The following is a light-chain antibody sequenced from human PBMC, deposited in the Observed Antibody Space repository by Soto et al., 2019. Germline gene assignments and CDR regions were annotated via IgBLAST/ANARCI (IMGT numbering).Light chain of an antibody. V-gene: IGKV1-33*01. CDR3: HQYGNSPLT. J-gene: IGKJ5*01. CDR1: QDISNY. CDR2: DAS. Sequence: DIQMTQSPSSLSASVGDRVTIACQASQDISNYLNWYQQKPGKAPKLLIYDASNLETGVPSRFSGSGSGTDFTLIISRLEPEDFAVYYCHQYGNSPLTFGQGTRLEIK.